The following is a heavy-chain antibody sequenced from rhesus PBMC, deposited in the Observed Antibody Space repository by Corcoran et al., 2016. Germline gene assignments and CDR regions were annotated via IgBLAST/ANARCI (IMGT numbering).Heavy chain of an antibody. Sequence: EVQVVESGGGLVQPGGSRRLSCTGSVFTFSSSYIYWLRQAPGKGLQWVSAINTGGGSTWYTDSVKGRFTISKEDAKNTLYLQMDSPRAEDTAVYYCAKVGRLDYWGQGVLVTVSS. CDR2: INTGGGST. CDR3: AKVGRLDY. J-gene: IGHJ4*01. V-gene: IGHV3-22*01. CDR1: VFTFSSSY.